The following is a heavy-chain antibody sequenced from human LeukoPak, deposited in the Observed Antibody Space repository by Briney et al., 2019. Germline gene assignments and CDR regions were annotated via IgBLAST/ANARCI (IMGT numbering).Heavy chain of an antibody. V-gene: IGHV3-9*01. D-gene: IGHD3-3*01. Sequence: GGSLRLSCTASGFTFGDYAMHWVRQAPGKGLEWVAGILWNSGSKAYADSVKGRFSISRDNAKNSLHLEMNSLRVDDTALYYCVKDSNSGHYFTDVFDVWGQGTMVTVSS. CDR3: VKDSNSGHYFTDVFDV. J-gene: IGHJ3*01. CDR2: ILWNSGSK. CDR1: GFTFGDYA.